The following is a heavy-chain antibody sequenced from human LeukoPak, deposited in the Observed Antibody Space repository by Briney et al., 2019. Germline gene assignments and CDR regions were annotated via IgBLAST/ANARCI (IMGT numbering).Heavy chain of an antibody. CDR1: GFTFNTYS. CDR3: AKGGAARVYFHD. CDR2: ISSRSTYI. V-gene: IGHV3-21*04. Sequence: PGGSLRLSCAASGFTFNTYSMDWVRQAPGKGLEWVSSISSRSTYIYYADSVKGRFTISRDNSKNTLYLQMNSLRAEDTAVYYCAKGGAARVYFHDWGQGTLVTVSS. D-gene: IGHD6-6*01. J-gene: IGHJ4*02.